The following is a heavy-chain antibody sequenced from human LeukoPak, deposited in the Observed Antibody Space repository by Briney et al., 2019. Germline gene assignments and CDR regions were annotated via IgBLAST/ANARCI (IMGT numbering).Heavy chain of an antibody. Sequence: KTSETLSLTCAVYGGSFSGYYWSWIRQPPGKGLEWIGEINHSGSTNYNPSLKSRVTISVDTSKNQFSLKLSSVTDADTAVYYCARGVTHDDFWSGYRYSPFYFDYWGQGTLVTVSS. D-gene: IGHD3-3*01. CDR3: ARGVTHDDFWSGYRYSPFYFDY. J-gene: IGHJ4*02. CDR2: INHSGST. CDR1: GGSFSGYY. V-gene: IGHV4-34*01.